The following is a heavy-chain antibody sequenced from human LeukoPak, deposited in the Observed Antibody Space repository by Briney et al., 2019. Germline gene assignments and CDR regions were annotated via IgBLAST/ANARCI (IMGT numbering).Heavy chain of an antibody. Sequence: ASVKVSCKASGYTFTGYYMHWVRQAPGQGLEWMGWINPNSGGTNYAQKFQGRVTMTRDTSISTAYMELSRLRSDDTAVYYCAREAEYYYNYMDVWGKGTTVAVSS. V-gene: IGHV1-2*02. CDR1: GYTFTGYY. CDR3: AREAEYYYNYMDV. D-gene: IGHD1-14*01. CDR2: INPNSGGT. J-gene: IGHJ6*03.